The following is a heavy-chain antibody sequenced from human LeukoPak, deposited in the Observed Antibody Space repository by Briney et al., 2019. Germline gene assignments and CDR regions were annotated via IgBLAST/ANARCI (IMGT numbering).Heavy chain of an antibody. CDR1: GFTFDDYA. J-gene: IGHJ4*02. CDR3: AKSTYGSGSYYPPPVDY. V-gene: IGHV3-9*01. D-gene: IGHD3-10*01. Sequence: PGGSLRLSCAASGFTFDDYAMHWVRHAPGKGLEWVSGISWNSGSIGYADSVKGRFTISRDNAKNSLHLQMNSLRAEDTALYYCAKSTYGSGSYYPPPVDYWGQGTLVTVSS. CDR2: ISWNSGSI.